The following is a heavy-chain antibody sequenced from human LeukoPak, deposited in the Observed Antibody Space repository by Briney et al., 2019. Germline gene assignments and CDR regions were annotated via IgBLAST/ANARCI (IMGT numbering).Heavy chain of an antibody. Sequence: SSETLSLTCTVSGDSISPYYWSWIRQPPGKGLEWIGYIFYSGTTNYNPSLKSRVTISVDTSRNQFSLKLSSVAAADTAVYYCARHTSYGGNSACGFWGQGTLVTVSS. D-gene: IGHD4-23*01. J-gene: IGHJ4*02. CDR2: IFYSGTT. CDR3: ARHTSYGGNSACGF. CDR1: GDSISPYY. V-gene: IGHV4-59*08.